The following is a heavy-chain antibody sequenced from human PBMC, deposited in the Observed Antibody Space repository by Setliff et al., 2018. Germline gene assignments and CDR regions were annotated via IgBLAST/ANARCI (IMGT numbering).Heavy chain of an antibody. V-gene: IGHV1-18*01. CDR1: GYTFTSYG. CDR2: ISAYNGNT. D-gene: IGHD3-3*01. CDR3: ARTGVVIIYPPWPLNYYGMDV. Sequence: GASVKVSCKAFGYTFTSYGISWVRQAPGQGLEWMGWISAYNGNTNYAQKLQGRVTMTTDTSTSTAYMELRSLRSDDTAVYYCARTGVVIIYPPWPLNYYGMDVWGQGTTVTVSS. J-gene: IGHJ6*02.